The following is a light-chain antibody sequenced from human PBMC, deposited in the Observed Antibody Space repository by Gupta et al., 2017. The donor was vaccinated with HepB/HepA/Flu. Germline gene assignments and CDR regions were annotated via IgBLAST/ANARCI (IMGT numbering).Light chain of an antibody. CDR1: NSDVGGYDS. V-gene: IGLV2-14*03. CDR2: DVT. Sequence: QSALTQPASVSRSPGQSITISCTGTNSDVGGYDSDSWYQQDPGQAPKLLIYDVTNRPSGVSHPFSCSNSGTTASITISILQAEDEAAYYCCSFTTTTNTLVVFGGGTKLTVL. CDR3: CSFTTTTNTLVV. J-gene: IGLJ2*01.